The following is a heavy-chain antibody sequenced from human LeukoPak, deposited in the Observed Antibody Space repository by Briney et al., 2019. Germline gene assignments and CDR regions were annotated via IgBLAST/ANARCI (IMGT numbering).Heavy chain of an antibody. D-gene: IGHD3-9*01. J-gene: IGHJ5*02. Sequence: ASVKVSCKASGYTFTSYDINWVRQATGQGLEWMGWMNPSGGSTSYAQKFQGRVTMTRDTSTSTVYMELSSLRSEDTAVYYCARGGDIGIRVWFDPWGQGTLVTVSS. CDR3: ARGGDIGIRVWFDP. CDR2: MNPSGGST. CDR1: GYTFTSYD. V-gene: IGHV1-8*01.